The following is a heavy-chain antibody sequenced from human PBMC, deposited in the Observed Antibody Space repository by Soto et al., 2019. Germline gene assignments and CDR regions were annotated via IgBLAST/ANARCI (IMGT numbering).Heavy chain of an antibody. CDR1: GFTFTSSA. D-gene: IGHD5-12*01. Sequence: GASVTVSCKASGFTFTSSAVQWVRQARGQRLEWIGWIVVGSGNTNYAQKFQERVTITRDMSTSTAYMELSSLRSEDTAVYYCAAASGYGYYYGMDVWGQGTTVTVSS. CDR2: IVVGSGNT. CDR3: AAASGYGYYYGMDV. V-gene: IGHV1-58*01. J-gene: IGHJ6*02.